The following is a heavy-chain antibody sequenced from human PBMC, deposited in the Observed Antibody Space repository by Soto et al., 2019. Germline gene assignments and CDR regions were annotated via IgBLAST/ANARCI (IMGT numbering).Heavy chain of an antibody. J-gene: IGHJ4*02. D-gene: IGHD2-21*02. CDR2: ISYDGSNK. V-gene: IGHV3-33*01. Sequence: QVQLVESGGGVVQPGRSLRLSCGASGFIFSSYGMHWVRQAPGKGLEWVALISYDGSNKYYADSVKGRFTISRDNSKNTLYLQTNSLRAEDTAVYYCARGYGGNSGGLDYWGQGTLVIVSS. CDR1: GFIFSSYG. CDR3: ARGYGGNSGGLDY.